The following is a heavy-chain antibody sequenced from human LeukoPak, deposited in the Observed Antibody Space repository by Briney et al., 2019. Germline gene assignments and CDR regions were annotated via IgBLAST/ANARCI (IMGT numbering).Heavy chain of an antibody. CDR3: AREAGMKNDAIDI. Sequence: SVKVSCKASGGTFSSYAISWVRQAPGQGLEWMGGIIPIFGTANYAQKFQGRVTITADESTSTAYMELSSLRSEDTAVYYCAREAGMKNDAIDIWGQGTMVTVSS. CDR2: IIPIFGTA. D-gene: IGHD6-13*01. V-gene: IGHV1-69*13. J-gene: IGHJ3*02. CDR1: GGTFSSYA.